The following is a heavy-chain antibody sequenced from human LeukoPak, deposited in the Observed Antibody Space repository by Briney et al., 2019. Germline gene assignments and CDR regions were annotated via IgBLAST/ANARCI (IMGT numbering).Heavy chain of an antibody. CDR1: GYTLTELS. V-gene: IGHV1-24*01. CDR2: FDREDGET. D-gene: IGHD3-3*01. J-gene: IGHJ4*02. Sequence: ASVKVSCNVSGYTLTELSMHWVRQAPGKGLEWMGGFDREDGETIYAQKFQGRVTMTEDTSTDTAYMELSSLRSEDTAVYYCTADRGITIFGVDWGQGTPVTVSS. CDR3: TADRGITIFGVD.